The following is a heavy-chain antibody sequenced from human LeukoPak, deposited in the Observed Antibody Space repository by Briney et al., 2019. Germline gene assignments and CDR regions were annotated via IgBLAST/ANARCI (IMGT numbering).Heavy chain of an antibody. CDR3: ARHYCTTTTCSSGAFDY. CDR1: GFTFSTYS. V-gene: IGHV3-48*01. D-gene: IGHD2-2*01. CDR2: ISSSSDTT. Sequence: PGGSLRLSCAASGFTFSTYSMNWVRQAPGEGLEWISYISSSSDTTLYADSVKGRFTISRDNAKNSLYLQMNRLGAEDTAVFYCARHYCTTTTCSSGAFDYWGQGTLVTVSS. J-gene: IGHJ4*02.